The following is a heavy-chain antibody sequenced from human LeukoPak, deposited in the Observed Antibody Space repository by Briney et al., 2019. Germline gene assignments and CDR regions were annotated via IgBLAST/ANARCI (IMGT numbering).Heavy chain of an antibody. J-gene: IGHJ3*02. CDR3: PIRPGGAGGFDI. Sequence: SDPLSLPCTLSGRPNSCYYLIWLRQPAGRGLEGIGYIYNSGSTNYKPSLKSRVTISVDTSKNQFSLKLSSVTAADTAVYYCPIRPGGAGGFDIWGQGTMVTVSS. CDR1: GRPNSCYY. CDR2: IYNSGST. V-gene: IGHV4-59*07. D-gene: IGHD2-15*01.